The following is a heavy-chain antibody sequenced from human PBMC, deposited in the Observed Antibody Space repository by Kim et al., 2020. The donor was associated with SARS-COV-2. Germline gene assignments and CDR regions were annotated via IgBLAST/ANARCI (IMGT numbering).Heavy chain of an antibody. J-gene: IGHJ4*02. CDR2: ISWNSGSI. D-gene: IGHD3-22*01. Sequence: GGSLRLSCAASGFTFGDYAMHWVRQAPGKGLEWVSGISWNSGSIGYADSVKGRFTISRDNAKNSLYLQMNSLRAEDTALYYCAKGRRDSSGYYYTYFDYWGQGTLVTVSS. CDR3: AKGRRDSSGYYYTYFDY. V-gene: IGHV3-9*01. CDR1: GFTFGDYA.